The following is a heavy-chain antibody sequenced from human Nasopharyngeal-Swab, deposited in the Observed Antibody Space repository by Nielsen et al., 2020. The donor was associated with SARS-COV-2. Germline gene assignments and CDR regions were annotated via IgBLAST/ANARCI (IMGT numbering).Heavy chain of an antibody. CDR3: ASYYDSSGYQTFYYYYMDV. Sequence: SETLSLTCTVSGGSISSSSYYWGWIRQPPGKGLEWIGSIYYSGSTYHNPSLKSRVTISVDTSKNQFSLKLSSVTAADTAVYYCASYYDSSGYQTFYYYYMDVWGKGTTVTVSS. V-gene: IGHV4-39*01. D-gene: IGHD3-22*01. J-gene: IGHJ6*03. CDR1: GGSISSSSYY. CDR2: IYYSGST.